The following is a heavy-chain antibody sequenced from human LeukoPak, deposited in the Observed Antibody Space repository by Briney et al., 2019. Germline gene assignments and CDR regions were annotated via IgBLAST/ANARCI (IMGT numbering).Heavy chain of an antibody. CDR2: ISGSGDST. CDR3: AKVSCSSTSCYSFDGDYFDY. V-gene: IGHV3-23*01. J-gene: IGHJ4*02. D-gene: IGHD2-2*01. CDR1: GFIFSSYA. Sequence: GGSLRLSCAASGFIFSSYAMSWVRQAPGKGLEWVSAISGSGDSTYYGDSVKGRFTISRDISKNTLYLQMNSLRAEDTAVYYCAKVSCSSTSCYSFDGDYFDYWGQGTLVTVSS.